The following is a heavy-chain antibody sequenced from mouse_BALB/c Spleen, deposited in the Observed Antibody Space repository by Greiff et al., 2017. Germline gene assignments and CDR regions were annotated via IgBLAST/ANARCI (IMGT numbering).Heavy chain of an antibody. D-gene: IGHD2-3*01. V-gene: IGHV2-6-5*01. CDR1: GFSLTDYG. CDR2: IWGGGST. Sequence: QVQLKESGPGLVAPSQSLSITCTVSGFSLTDYGVSWIRQPPGKGLEWLGVIWGGGSTYYNSAFMSRLSISKDNSKSQVFLKMNSLQTDDTAIYYCVRRGDGYYGAMDYWGQGTSVTVSS. J-gene: IGHJ4*01. CDR3: VRRGDGYYGAMDY.